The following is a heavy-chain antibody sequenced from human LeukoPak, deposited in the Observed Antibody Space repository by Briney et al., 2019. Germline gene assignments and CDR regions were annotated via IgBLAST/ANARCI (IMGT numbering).Heavy chain of an antibody. J-gene: IGHJ4*02. CDR2: INSEGSST. CDR3: ARDGGRDSTYWYYY. V-gene: IGHV3-74*01. D-gene: IGHD6-13*01. Sequence: PGGSLRLSCAASGFAFSSYWMHWVRQAPGKGRVWGSRINSEGSSTSYADSVKGRFTISRDNGENSLYLHMNSLRDEDTAVYYCARDGGRDSTYWYYYWGQGTLVTVSS. CDR1: GFAFSSYW.